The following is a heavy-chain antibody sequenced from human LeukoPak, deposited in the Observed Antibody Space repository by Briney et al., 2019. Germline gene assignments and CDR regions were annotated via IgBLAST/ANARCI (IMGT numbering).Heavy chain of an antibody. Sequence: GGSLRLSCAASGFTFSIYAMRWARQAPGKGLEWVAVISYDGSNKYYADSVKGRFTIYRDNSKNTLYLQMNSLRDEDTAVYYCATSQEYSSSSYWGQGTLVTVSS. V-gene: IGHV3-30-3*01. D-gene: IGHD6-6*01. CDR2: ISYDGSNK. CDR1: GFTFSIYA. J-gene: IGHJ4*02. CDR3: ATSQEYSSSSY.